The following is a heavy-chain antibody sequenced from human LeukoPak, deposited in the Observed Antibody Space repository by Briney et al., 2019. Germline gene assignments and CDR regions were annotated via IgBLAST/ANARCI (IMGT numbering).Heavy chain of an antibody. CDR1: GLTFSNYA. J-gene: IGHJ4*02. CDR2: ISGSGDYT. D-gene: IGHD6-19*01. CDR3: AKDVCRYNSGCLSFDY. V-gene: IGHV3-23*01. Sequence: PGGSLRLSCAASGLTFSNYAMTWVRQSPGKGLAWVSAISGSGDYTYYADSVKGRYTISRDNSKNTLYLQMNSLRVEDTAVYCCAKDVCRYNSGCLSFDYWGQGTLVTVSS.